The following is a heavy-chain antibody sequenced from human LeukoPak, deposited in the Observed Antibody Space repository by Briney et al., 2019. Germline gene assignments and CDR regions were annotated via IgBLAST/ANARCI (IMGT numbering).Heavy chain of an antibody. Sequence: GGSLRLSCAASGFTFSSYAMHWVRQAPGKGLEWVAVISYDGSNKYYADSVKGRFTISRDNSKNTLYLQMNSLRAEDTAVYYCARGTDPIVATMSDAFDIWGQGTMVTVSS. CDR3: ARGTDPIVATMSDAFDI. CDR2: ISYDGSNK. J-gene: IGHJ3*02. D-gene: IGHD5-12*01. V-gene: IGHV3-30-3*01. CDR1: GFTFSSYA.